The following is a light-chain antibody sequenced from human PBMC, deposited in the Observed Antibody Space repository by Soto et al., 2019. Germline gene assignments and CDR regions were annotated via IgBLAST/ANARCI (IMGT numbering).Light chain of an antibody. CDR2: GTS. CDR3: LQDYSYPRT. V-gene: IGKV3-20*01. CDR1: QTVSSTY. Sequence: EIVLTQSPGTLSVSPGERATLSCRASQTVSSTYLAWYRQKPGQAPRLLMYGTSSRASDIPDRFSGSGSGTDFTLTINGLQPEDFATYYCLQDYSYPRTFGQGTKVDVK. J-gene: IGKJ1*01.